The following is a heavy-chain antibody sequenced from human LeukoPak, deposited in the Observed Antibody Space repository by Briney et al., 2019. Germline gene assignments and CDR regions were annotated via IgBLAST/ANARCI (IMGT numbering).Heavy chain of an antibody. D-gene: IGHD4-17*01. J-gene: IGHJ3*02. CDR3: ARPQHGDLYAFDI. CDR2: INGDGSSA. Sequence: SGGSLRLSCEASGFTFSNYWMHWVRQAPGKRLVWVSRINGDGSSATYADSVKGRFTISRDSAKNTVYLQMNSLRAEDTAVYYCARPQHGDLYAFDIWGQGTMVTVSS. CDR1: GFTFSNYW. V-gene: IGHV3-74*01.